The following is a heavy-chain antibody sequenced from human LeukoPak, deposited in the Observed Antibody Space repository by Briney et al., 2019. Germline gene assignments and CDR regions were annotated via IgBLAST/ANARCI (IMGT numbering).Heavy chain of an antibody. V-gene: IGHV4-39*07. Sequence: SETLSLTCTVSGGSISSSSYYWGWIRQPPGKGLEWIGSIYYSGSTSYNPSLKSRVTISVDTSKNQFSLRLSSVTAADTAVYYCAREPDRYFDLWGRGTLVTVSS. CDR1: GGSISSSSYY. CDR3: AREPDRYFDL. CDR2: IYYSGST. J-gene: IGHJ2*01.